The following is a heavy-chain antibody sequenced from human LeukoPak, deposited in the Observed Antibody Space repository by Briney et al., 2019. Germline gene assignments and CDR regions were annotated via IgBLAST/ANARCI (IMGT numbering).Heavy chain of an antibody. Sequence: SETLSLTCAVSGGSISSGGYSWSWIRQPPGKGLEWIGYIYHSGSTYYNPSLKSRVTISVDRSKNQFSLKLSSVTAADTAVYYCARDPLYYYDSSGYYVEDFDLWGRGTLVTVSS. CDR3: ARDPLYYYDSSGYYVEDFDL. CDR1: GGSISSGGYS. D-gene: IGHD3-22*01. J-gene: IGHJ2*01. CDR2: IYHSGST. V-gene: IGHV4-30-2*01.